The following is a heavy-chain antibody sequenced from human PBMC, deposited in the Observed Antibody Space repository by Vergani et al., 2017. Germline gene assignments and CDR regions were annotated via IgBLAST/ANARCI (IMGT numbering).Heavy chain of an antibody. Sequence: QVDLVESGGGVVQPGRSLRLSCVVSGFTSSYYGMNWVRQAPGKGLEWVAVISYDGTQKYYADSVKGRFTISRDNSKSTLYLQMNSLRTEDTAVYYCATKSCGTPGCQIEYFREWGQGTLVTVSS. V-gene: IGHV3-30*03. CDR2: ISYDGTQK. CDR3: ATKSCGTPGCQIEYFRE. J-gene: IGHJ1*01. CDR1: GFTSSYYG. D-gene: IGHD1-1*01.